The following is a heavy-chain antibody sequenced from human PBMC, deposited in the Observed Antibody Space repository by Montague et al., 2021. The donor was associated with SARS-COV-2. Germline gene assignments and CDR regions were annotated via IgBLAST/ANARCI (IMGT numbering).Heavy chain of an antibody. CDR2: IYYSGGI. V-gene: IGHV4-59*11. CDR1: GGSISNHY. D-gene: IGHD3-10*01. Sequence: SETLSLTCTGSGGSISNHYWPWIRQPPGKGLDWFAYIYYSGGINSNPSLKSRVTMSVDTSKNQFSLKLTSVTAADTAVYYCARAVSVRRAGNCFDLWGQGAMVTVSS. CDR3: ARAVSVRRAGNCFDL. J-gene: IGHJ5*02.